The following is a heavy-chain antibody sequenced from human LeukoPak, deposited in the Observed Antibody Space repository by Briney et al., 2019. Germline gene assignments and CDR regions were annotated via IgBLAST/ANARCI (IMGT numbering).Heavy chain of an antibody. Sequence: GGSLRLSCAASGFTFSSYSMNWVRQAPGKGLEWVASISSSSSYIYYADSVKGRFTISRDNSKNTLYLQMNSLRAEDTAVYYCARPYDSYAFDIWGQGTMVTVSS. CDR1: GFTFSSYS. D-gene: IGHD3-22*01. CDR3: ARPYDSYAFDI. CDR2: ISSSSSYI. J-gene: IGHJ3*02. V-gene: IGHV3-21*01.